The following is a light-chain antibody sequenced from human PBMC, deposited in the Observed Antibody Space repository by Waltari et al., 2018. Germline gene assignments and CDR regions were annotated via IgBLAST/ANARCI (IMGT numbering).Light chain of an antibody. Sequence: EIVLTQSPGPLSLSPGERATLSCRASQSVSGSYLACYQQKPGQAPRLLIYGASSRATGIPDRFSGSGSGTDFTLTISRLEPEDFVVYYCQQYSSSSRTFGQGTKVEIK. V-gene: IGKV3-20*01. CDR2: GAS. J-gene: IGKJ1*01. CDR1: QSVSGSY. CDR3: QQYSSSSRT.